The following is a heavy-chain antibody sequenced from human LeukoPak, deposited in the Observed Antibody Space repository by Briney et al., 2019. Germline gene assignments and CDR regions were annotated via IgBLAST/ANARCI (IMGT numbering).Heavy chain of an antibody. CDR2: INPNSGGT. J-gene: IGHJ4*02. CDR1: GYTFTGYY. CDR3: ARRPRGGYSYGLDY. D-gene: IGHD5-18*01. Sequence: GASVKVSCKASGYTFTGYYMHWVRQAPGQGLEWMGWINPNSGGTNYAQKFQARVTMTRDTSISTAHMELSRLISDDTAVYYCARRPRGGYSYGLDYWGQGTLVTVSS. V-gene: IGHV1-2*02.